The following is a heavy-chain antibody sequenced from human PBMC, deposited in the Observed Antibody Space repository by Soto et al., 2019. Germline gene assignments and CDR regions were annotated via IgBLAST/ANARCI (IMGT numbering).Heavy chain of an antibody. D-gene: IGHD2-2*01. Sequence: ASVKVSCKVSGYTLTELSMHWVRQAPGKGLEWMGGFDPEDGETIYAQKFQGRVTMTEDTSTDTAYMELSSLRSEDTAVYYCATDTEYQLLREFDTWGQGTMVTVSS. J-gene: IGHJ3*02. V-gene: IGHV1-24*01. CDR3: ATDTEYQLLREFDT. CDR2: FDPEDGET. CDR1: GYTLTELS.